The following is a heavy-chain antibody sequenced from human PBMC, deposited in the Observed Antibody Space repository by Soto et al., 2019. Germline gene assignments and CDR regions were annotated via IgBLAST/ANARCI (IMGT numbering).Heavy chain of an antibody. J-gene: IGHJ4*02. CDR3: AKNYYLDN. CDR1: GFTFSSYA. V-gene: IGHV3-23*01. CDR2: SIGVGGAS. Sequence: EVQLLESGGGLVQPGGSLRLSCAASGFTFSSYAMSWVRQAPGGGLEWVSSIGVGGASYYAASVEGRFANSRDNSENTVTLQMNSLRAEDTAVYYSAKNYYLDNWAQGTLVTVSS.